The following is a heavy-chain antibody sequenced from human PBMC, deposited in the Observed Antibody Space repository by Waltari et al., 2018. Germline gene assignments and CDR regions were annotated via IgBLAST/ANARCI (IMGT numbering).Heavy chain of an antibody. J-gene: IGHJ4*02. CDR2: IYYSGST. V-gene: IGHV4-59*01. D-gene: IGHD3-16*01. Sequence: QVQLQESGPGLVKPSETLSLTCTVSGGSISSYYWSWIRQPPGKGLEWIGYIYYSGSTNDNPSLKRRVTISVDTAKNQFSLKLSSVTAADTAVYDCARGRSDGVYCDYWGQGTLVTVSS. CDR1: GGSISSYY. CDR3: ARGRSDGVYCDY.